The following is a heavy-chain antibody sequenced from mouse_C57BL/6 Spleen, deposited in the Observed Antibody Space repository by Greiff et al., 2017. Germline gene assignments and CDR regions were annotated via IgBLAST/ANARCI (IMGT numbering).Heavy chain of an antibody. CDR1: GFTFSSYG. CDR3: AREGGYYDYGPAWFAY. CDR2: ISSGGSYT. D-gene: IGHD2-4*01. Sequence: EVQLQESGGDLVKPGGSLKLSCAASGFTFSSYGMSWVRQTPDKRLEWVATISSGGSYTYYPDSVKGRFTISRDNAKNTLYLQMSSLKSEDTAMYYGAREGGYYDYGPAWFAYWGQGTLVTVSA. V-gene: IGHV5-6*01. J-gene: IGHJ3*01.